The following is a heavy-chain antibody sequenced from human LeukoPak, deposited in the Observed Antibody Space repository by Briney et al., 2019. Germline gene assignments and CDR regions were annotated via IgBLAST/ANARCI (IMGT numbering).Heavy chain of an antibody. J-gene: IGHJ6*02. CDR3: AGRDKGYYYGMDV. CDR2: LYSSGST. D-gene: IGHD5-24*01. CDR1: GFTVSTNY. Sequence: GGSLRLSCAASGFTVSTNYMSWVRQAPGKGLEWVSLLYSSGSTYYTDSVKGRFTISRDSSKNTLYLQMNSLRAEDTAVYYCAGRDKGYYYGMDVWGQGTTVNVSS. V-gene: IGHV3-66*01.